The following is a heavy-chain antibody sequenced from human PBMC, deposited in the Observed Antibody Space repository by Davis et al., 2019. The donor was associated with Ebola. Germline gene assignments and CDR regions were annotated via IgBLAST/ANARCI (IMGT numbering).Heavy chain of an antibody. Sequence: GESLKISCAASGFTFSGSAMHWVRQASGKGLEWVGRIRSKAYSYATAYAASVKGRFTISRDDSKNTAYLQMNSLKTEDTAVYYCTYTYSSGEDVWGQGTTVTVSS. J-gene: IGHJ6*02. CDR2: IRSKAYSYAT. D-gene: IGHD6-25*01. CDR3: TYTYSSGEDV. V-gene: IGHV3-73*01. CDR1: GFTFSGSA.